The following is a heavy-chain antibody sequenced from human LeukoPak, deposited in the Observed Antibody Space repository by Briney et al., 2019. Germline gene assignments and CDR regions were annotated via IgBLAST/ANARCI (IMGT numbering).Heavy chain of an antibody. V-gene: IGHV3-7*01. D-gene: IGHD6-6*01. CDR2: INQDGSDK. J-gene: IGHJ6*02. Sequence: GGSLRLSCAASGFTLSSYWMTWVRQAPGKGLERVANINQDGSDKNYVDSVKGRFTISRDNAKNSLFLEMNNLRVEDTAVFYCARDLPAARPRPGYFYSMDVWGQGTTVTVSS. CDR1: GFTLSSYW. CDR3: ARDLPAARPRPGYFYSMDV.